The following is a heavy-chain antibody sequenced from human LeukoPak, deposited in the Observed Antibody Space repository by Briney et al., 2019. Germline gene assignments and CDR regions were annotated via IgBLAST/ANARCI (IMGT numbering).Heavy chain of an antibody. J-gene: IGHJ6*02. V-gene: IGHV4-61*01. CDR1: GGSVSSGSYY. CDR3: ARDSISSSWPQWDYYYYGMDV. D-gene: IGHD6-13*01. Sequence: SETLSLTCTVSGGSVSSGSYYWSWIRQPPGKGLEWIGYIYYGGSTNYNPSLKSRVTISVDTSKNQFSLKLSSVTAADTAVYYCARDSISSSWPQWDYYYYGMDVWGQGTTVTVSS. CDR2: IYYGGST.